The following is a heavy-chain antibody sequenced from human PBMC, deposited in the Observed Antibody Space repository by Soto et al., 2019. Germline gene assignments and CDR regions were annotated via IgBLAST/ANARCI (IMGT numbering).Heavy chain of an antibody. CDR3: AKGIDEVSDYYDSSGYQTRDPLDY. D-gene: IGHD3-22*01. CDR1: GFTFSSYA. J-gene: IGHJ4*02. CDR2: ISGSGGST. Sequence: PGGSLRLSCAASGFTFSSYAMSWVRQAPGKGLEWVSAISGSGGSTYYADSVKGRFTISRDNSKNTLYLQMNSLRAEDTAVYYCAKGIDEVSDYYDSSGYQTRDPLDYWGQGTLVTVSS. V-gene: IGHV3-23*01.